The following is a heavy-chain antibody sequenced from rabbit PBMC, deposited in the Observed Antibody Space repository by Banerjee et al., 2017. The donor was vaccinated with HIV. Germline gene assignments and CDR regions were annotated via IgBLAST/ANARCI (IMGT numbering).Heavy chain of an antibody. CDR2: INTISGDT. Sequence: QEQLKETGGGLVQPGGTLTLTCTASGFTISSYHMGWVRQAPGKGLEWIACINTISGDTVYATWAKGRLPISKTSSTTVTLQMTSLTAADTATYFCARDLAGVIGWNFDLWGPGTLVTVS. CDR3: ARDLAGVIGWNFDL. D-gene: IGHD4-1*01. J-gene: IGHJ4*01. CDR1: GFTISSYH. V-gene: IGHV1S45*01.